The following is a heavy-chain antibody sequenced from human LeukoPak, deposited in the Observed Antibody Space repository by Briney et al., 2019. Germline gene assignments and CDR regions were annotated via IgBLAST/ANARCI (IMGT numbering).Heavy chain of an antibody. CDR2: IKQDGSEK. D-gene: IGHD3-22*01. CDR3: ARDGHYYDSSGYPVYFDN. Sequence: GGSLRLSCAASGFTFSSYWMSWVRQAPGKGLEWVANIKQDGSEKYYVDSVKGRFTISRDNAKNSLYLQMNSLIAEDTAVYYCARDGHYYDSSGYPVYFDNWGQGTLVTVSS. J-gene: IGHJ4*02. CDR1: GFTFSSYW. V-gene: IGHV3-7*01.